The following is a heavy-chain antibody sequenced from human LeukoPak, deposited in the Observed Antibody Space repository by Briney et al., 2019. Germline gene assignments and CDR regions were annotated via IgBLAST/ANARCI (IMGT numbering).Heavy chain of an antibody. CDR3: ARSFSEKFSFES. V-gene: IGHV4-61*02. J-gene: IGHJ4*02. D-gene: IGHD1-26*01. CDR1: NASITSGAYY. CDR2: IYSTGST. Sequence: SETLSLTCSVSNASITSGAYYWNWIRQPAGKGLEWIGRIYSTGSTSYNPSLKSRVTISVNTSKNQFSLYLTSVTAADTAMYFRARSFSEKFSFESWGQGTLVTVSS.